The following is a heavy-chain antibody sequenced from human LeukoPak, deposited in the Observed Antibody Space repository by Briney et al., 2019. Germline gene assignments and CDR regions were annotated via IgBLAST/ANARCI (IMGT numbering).Heavy chain of an antibody. CDR2: INHSGST. Sequence: SETLSLTCAVYGGSFSGYYWSWIRQPPGKGLEWIGEINHSGSTNYNPSLKSRVTISVDTSKNQFSLKLSPVTAADTAVYYCARGNWFDPWGQGTLVPVSS. CDR3: ARGNWFDP. CDR1: GGSFSGYY. J-gene: IGHJ5*02. V-gene: IGHV4-34*01.